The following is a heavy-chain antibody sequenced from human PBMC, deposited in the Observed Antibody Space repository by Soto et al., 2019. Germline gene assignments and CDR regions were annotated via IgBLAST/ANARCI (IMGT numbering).Heavy chain of an antibody. CDR1: GYTFYRYG. Sequence: QVQLVQSGAEVKKAGASVKVSCKASGYTFYRYGITWVRQAPGQGLEWMGWINPSTDNTNYAQKFRGRVTMTTDASTSTAHMELRSLKSDDTAVYYCARDTQQDSNGYYLEWFAPWGQGTLVSVSS. CDR2: INPSTDNT. J-gene: IGHJ5*02. D-gene: IGHD3-22*01. V-gene: IGHV1-18*01. CDR3: ARDTQQDSNGYYLEWFAP.